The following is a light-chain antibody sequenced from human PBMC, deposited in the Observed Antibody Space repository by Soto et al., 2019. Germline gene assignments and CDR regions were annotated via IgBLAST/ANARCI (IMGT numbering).Light chain of an antibody. V-gene: IGLV1-40*01. Sequence: QSVLTQPPSVSGAPGQRVTISCTGSSSNIGANYDVHWYQHLPGTAPKLLISGDSNRPSWVPDRFSGSKSGTSASLGITGLQAEDEADYYCQSYDSSLRGWVFGGGTKLTVL. CDR3: QSYDSSLRGWV. CDR2: GDS. CDR1: SSNIGANYD. J-gene: IGLJ3*02.